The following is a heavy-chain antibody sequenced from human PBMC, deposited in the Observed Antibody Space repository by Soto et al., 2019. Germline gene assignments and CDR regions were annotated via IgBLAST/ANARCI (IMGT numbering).Heavy chain of an antibody. D-gene: IGHD3-22*01. CDR2: IWYGGSNK. CDR3: ARGESYYDSSGYPTPYFDY. Sequence: GGSLRLSCAASGFTFSSYGMHWVRQAPGKGLEWVAVIWYGGSNKYYADSVKGRFTISRDNSKNTLYLQMNSLRAEDTAVYYCARGESYYDSSGYPTPYFDYWGQGTLVTVSS. V-gene: IGHV3-33*01. CDR1: GFTFSSYG. J-gene: IGHJ4*02.